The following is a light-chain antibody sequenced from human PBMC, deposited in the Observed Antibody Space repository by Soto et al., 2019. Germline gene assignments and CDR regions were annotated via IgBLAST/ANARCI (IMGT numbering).Light chain of an antibody. CDR1: QSVSSGY. J-gene: IGKJ1*01. Sequence: EVVLTQSPGTLSLSPGERATLSCRASQSVSSGYLAWYQQKAGQAPRLLIYDASSRATGIPDRFSGSGSGPDFTLTIVRLEPEDFAVNYCQQYGTSPRTFGQGTKVEFK. V-gene: IGKV3-20*01. CDR2: DAS. CDR3: QQYGTSPRT.